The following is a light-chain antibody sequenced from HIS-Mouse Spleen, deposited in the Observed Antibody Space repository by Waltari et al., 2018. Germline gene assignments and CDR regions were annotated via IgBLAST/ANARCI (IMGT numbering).Light chain of an antibody. CDR2: DDN. CDR3: QSYDSSNLV. J-gene: IGLJ3*02. Sequence: NFMLTQPHSVSESPGKTVTISCTRSRGSIASNYVQWYQQRPGSAPTTVIYDDNQRPSGVPDRFSGSIDSSSNSASLTISGLKTEDEADYYCQSYDSSNLVFGGGTKLTVL. V-gene: IGLV6-57*04. CDR1: RGSIASNY.